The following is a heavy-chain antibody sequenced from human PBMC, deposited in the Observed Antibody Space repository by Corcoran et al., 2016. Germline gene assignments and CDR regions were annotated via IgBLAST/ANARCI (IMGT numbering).Heavy chain of an antibody. CDR1: GYTFTSYA. V-gene: IGHV1-3*01. D-gene: IGHD1-26*01. J-gene: IGHJ4*02. CDR2: INAGNGNT. Sequence: QVQLVQSGAEVKKPGVSVKVSCKASGYTFTSYAMHWVRQAPGNRLEWMGWINAGNGNTKYSKKFQGRVTITRDTTASTAYMELSSLRSEDTAVYYCAREELVCYFDYGGQGTLVTVSS. CDR3: AREELVCYFDY.